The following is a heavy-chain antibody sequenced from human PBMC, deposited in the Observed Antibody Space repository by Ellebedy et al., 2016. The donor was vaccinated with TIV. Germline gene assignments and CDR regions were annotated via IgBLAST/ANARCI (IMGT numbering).Heavy chain of an antibody. Sequence: SETLSLXXAVYGGSFSGYYWSWIRQLPGKGLEWIGEINHSGSTNYNPSLKSRVTISVDTSKNQFSLKLSSVTAADTAVYYCAMRSSGAEETWVDYWGQGTLVTVSS. CDR2: INHSGST. J-gene: IGHJ4*02. V-gene: IGHV4-34*01. CDR1: GGSFSGYY. D-gene: IGHD1-26*01. CDR3: AMRSSGAEETWVDY.